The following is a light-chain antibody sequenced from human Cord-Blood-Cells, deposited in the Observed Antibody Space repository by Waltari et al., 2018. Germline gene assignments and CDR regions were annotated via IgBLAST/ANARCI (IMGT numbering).Light chain of an antibody. J-gene: IGLJ3*02. Sequence: QSALTQPASVSGSPGQSITISCTGTSSHVGGYNSVPWYQQHPGKAPKLMIYDVSNRPSGVSNRFSGSKSGNTASLTISGLQAEDEADYYCSSYTSSSTWVFGGGTKLTVL. V-gene: IGLV2-14*01. CDR1: SSHVGGYNS. CDR3: SSYTSSSTWV. CDR2: DVS.